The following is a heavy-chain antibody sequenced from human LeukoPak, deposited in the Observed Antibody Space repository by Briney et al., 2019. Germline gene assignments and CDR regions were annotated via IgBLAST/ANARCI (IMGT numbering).Heavy chain of an antibody. D-gene: IGHD2/OR15-2a*01. J-gene: IGHJ5*02. Sequence: RTSETLSLTCIVSGGSISSGGHPWSWLRQSPGKGLEWIGYIYDSGSTFYNPSLKSRVTMSIDRSNNQFSLKLSSVTAADTAVYYCARESNINNWFDPWGQGTLVTVSS. CDR3: ARESNINNWFDP. CDR2: IYDSGST. V-gene: IGHV4-30-2*06. CDR1: GGSISSGGHP.